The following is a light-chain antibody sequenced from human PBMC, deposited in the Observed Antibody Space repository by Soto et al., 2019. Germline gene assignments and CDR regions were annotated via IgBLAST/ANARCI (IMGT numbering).Light chain of an antibody. CDR3: QQYNSHPCT. CDR2: KAS. J-gene: IGKJ1*01. Sequence: DIEMTRSPSTLPASVGVRVTVTCRASKSIRSWVAWYQEKPGKAHKLLIYKASFLETGVTSRFSGSGSGTEFTLTISSXQTDDFGTYYWQQYNSHPCTFGQGTKVDNK. CDR1: KSIRSW. V-gene: IGKV1-5*03.